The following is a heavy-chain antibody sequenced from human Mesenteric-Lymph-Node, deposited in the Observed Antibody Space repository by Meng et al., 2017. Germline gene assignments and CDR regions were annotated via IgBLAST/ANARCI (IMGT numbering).Heavy chain of an antibody. V-gene: IGHV3-64*01. J-gene: IGHJ6*02. D-gene: IGHD4-17*01. CDR2: ISSNGGST. CDR1: GFTFSSYA. Sequence: GGSLRLSCAASGFTFSSYAMHWVRQAPGKGLEYVSAISSNGGSTYYANSVKGRFTISRDNSKNTLYLQMGSLRAEDMAVYYCARDGTTVTTPGMDVWGQGTTVTVSS. CDR3: ARDGTTVTTPGMDV.